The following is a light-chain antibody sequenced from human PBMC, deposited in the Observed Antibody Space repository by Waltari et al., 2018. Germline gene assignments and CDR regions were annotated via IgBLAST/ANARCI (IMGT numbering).Light chain of an antibody. V-gene: IGKV3-11*01. CDR2: DAS. CDR3: QHRANRPPWT. CDR1: RSANHC. J-gene: IGKJ1*01. Sequence: DIVMTQSPATLSVSPGDIVTLSCRATRSANHCLVWYQQKPAQAPRLVIYDASSRASGNPARFAGSGSGTDFTLTISSLEPEDFAVYYCQHRANRPPWTFGQGTKV.